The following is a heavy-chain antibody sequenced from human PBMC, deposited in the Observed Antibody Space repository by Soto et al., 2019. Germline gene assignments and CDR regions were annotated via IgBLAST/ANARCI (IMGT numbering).Heavy chain of an antibody. Sequence: GGSLRLSCVASRFTFSDYCMSWVRQAPGKGLVWVSRICHDGTIANYSGSVKGRFSISRDNAKNTLYLQMNSLRAEDAAIYYCGRTFRDGLLGLDPWGQGTLVTVS. CDR1: RFTFSDYC. CDR2: ICHDGTIA. CDR3: GRTFRDGLLGLDP. J-gene: IGHJ5*02. V-gene: IGHV3-74*01. D-gene: IGHD3-16*01.